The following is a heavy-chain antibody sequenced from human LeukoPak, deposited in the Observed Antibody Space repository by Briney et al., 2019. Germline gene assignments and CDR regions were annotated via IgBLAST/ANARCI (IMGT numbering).Heavy chain of an antibody. Sequence: SETLSLTCAVSGGSISSGGYSWSWIRQPPGKGLEWIGYIYHSGSTYYNPSLKSRVTISVDTSKNQFSLKLSSVTAADTAVYYCASWTRDIHYYGMDVWGQGTTVTVSS. J-gene: IGHJ6*02. V-gene: IGHV4-30-2*01. CDR1: GGSISSGGYS. CDR2: IYHSGST. D-gene: IGHD1-1*01. CDR3: ASWTRDIHYYGMDV.